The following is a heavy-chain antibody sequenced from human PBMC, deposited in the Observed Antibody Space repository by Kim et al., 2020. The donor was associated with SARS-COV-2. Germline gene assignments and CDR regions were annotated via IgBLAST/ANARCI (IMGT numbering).Heavy chain of an antibody. D-gene: IGHD2-21*01. CDR3: AKMVIMDGYNYFYYYAM. Sequence: GGSLRLSCAASGFTFDTYAMSWVRQAPGKGLEWVSVISGGAVNKFYADSVRGRFTISRDNSKNTLSLQMNSLRDEDTALYYCAKMVIMDGYNYFYYYAM. CDR2: ISGGAVNK. CDR1: GFTFDTYA. V-gene: IGHV3-23*01. J-gene: IGHJ6*01.